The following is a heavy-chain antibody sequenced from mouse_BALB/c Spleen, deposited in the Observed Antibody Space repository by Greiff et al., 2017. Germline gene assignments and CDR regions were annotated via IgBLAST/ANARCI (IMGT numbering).Heavy chain of an antibody. Sequence: DVHLVESGGGLVQPGGSRKLSCAASGFTFSSFGMHWVRQAPEKGLEWVAYISSGSSTIYYADTVKGRFTISRDNPKNTLFLQMTSLRSEDTAMYYCARGGSTMITPRAMDYWGQGTSVTVSS. CDR1: GFTFSSFG. CDR3: ARGGSTMITPRAMDY. J-gene: IGHJ4*01. V-gene: IGHV5-17*02. D-gene: IGHD2-4*01. CDR2: ISSGSSTI.